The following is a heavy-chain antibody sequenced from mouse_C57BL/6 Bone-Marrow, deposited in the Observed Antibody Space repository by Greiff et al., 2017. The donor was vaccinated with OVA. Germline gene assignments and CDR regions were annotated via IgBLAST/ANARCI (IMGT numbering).Heavy chain of an antibody. CDR2: IDPETGGT. V-gene: IGHV1-15*01. CDR3: TRSGYYYGSNYFDY. D-gene: IGHD1-1*01. Sequence: QVQLKESGAELVRPGASVTLSCKASGYTFTDYEMHWVKQTPVHGLEWIGAIDPETGGTAYNQKFKGKAILTADKSSSTAYMERRSLTSEDSAVYYCTRSGYYYGSNYFDYWGQGTTLTVSS. J-gene: IGHJ2*01. CDR1: GYTFTDYE.